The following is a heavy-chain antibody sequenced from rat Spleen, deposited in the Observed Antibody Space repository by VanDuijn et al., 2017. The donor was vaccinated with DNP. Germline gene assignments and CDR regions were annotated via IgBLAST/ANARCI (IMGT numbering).Heavy chain of an antibody. V-gene: IGHV3-1*01. J-gene: IGHJ1*01. CDR3: ARGLNYGGYNYYWYFDF. CDR1: GYSITSNY. CDR2: ISYSGST. Sequence: EVQLQESGPGLVKPSQSLSLTCSVTGYSITSNYWAWIRKFPGNKMEWMGYISYSGSTGYNPFLKSRISITRDTSKNQFFLQLNPVTTEDTATYYCARGLNYGGYNYYWYFDFWGPGIMVTVSS. D-gene: IGHD1-11*01.